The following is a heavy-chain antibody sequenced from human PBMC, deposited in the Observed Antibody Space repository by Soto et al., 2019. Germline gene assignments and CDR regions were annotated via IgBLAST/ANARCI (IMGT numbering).Heavy chain of an antibody. CDR1: KFTFSSYW. Sequence: PGGSLRLSCAASKFTFSSYWMIWVRQAPGKGLEWVANIKQDGSEKYYVDSVKGRFTISRDNAKNSLYLQMNSLKAEDTAVYYCASEYGDYLKYFDYWGQGTLVTVSS. J-gene: IGHJ4*02. CDR2: IKQDGSEK. V-gene: IGHV3-7*01. D-gene: IGHD4-17*01. CDR3: ASEYGDYLKYFDY.